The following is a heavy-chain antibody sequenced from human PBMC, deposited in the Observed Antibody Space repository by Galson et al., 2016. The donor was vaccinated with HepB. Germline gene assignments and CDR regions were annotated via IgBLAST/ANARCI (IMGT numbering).Heavy chain of an antibody. CDR1: GFSISSYS. D-gene: IGHD3-10*01. CDR2: ISSSSTHR. V-gene: IGHV3-21*04. CDR3: AKEHYFGSGSYFDN. J-gene: IGHJ4*02. Sequence: SLRLSCAASGFSISSYSMNWVRQAPGKGLEWVSSISSSSTHRNHADSVKGRFTISRDNAKNSLFLQMNSLRAEDTAVYYCAKEHYFGSGSYFDNWGQGTLVTVSS.